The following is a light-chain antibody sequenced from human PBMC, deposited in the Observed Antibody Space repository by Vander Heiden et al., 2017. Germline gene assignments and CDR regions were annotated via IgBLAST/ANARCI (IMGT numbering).Light chain of an antibody. CDR2: QDS. J-gene: IGLJ2*01. V-gene: IGLV3-1*01. CDR1: KLGDKY. CDR3: QAWDSSPTV. Sequence: SYELTQPPSVSVSPGQTATITCSGAKLGDKYACWYQQKPGQSPVLVIYQDSKRPSGIPERFSGSNSGNTATLTISGTQAMDEADYYCQAWDSSPTVFGGGTKLTVL.